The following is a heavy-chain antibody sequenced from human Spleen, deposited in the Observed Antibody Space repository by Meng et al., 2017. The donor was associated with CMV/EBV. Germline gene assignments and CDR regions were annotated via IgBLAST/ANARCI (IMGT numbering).Heavy chain of an antibody. J-gene: IGHJ4*02. Sequence: SGYRFTGYYMHWVRQAPGQGLEWMGWVNSYSGDTNYAQNFQGRVAMTWDTSISTAYMELTTLRSDDTAVYYCARGSYILEWLPYFDYWGQGALVTVSS. V-gene: IGHV1-2*02. CDR2: VNSYSGDT. CDR3: ARGSYILEWLPYFDY. CDR1: GYRFTGYY. D-gene: IGHD3-3*01.